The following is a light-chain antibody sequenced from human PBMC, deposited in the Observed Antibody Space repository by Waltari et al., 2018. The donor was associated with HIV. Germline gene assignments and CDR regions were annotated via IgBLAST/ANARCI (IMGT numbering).Light chain of an antibody. V-gene: IGLV2-8*01. J-gene: IGLJ2*01. Sequence: QSALTQPPSASGSPGQSVTISCTGTSSDVGGYNYVSCYQQHPGKAPKLMIYEVSKRPSGVPDRLSGSKSGNTASLTVSGLQAEDEADYYCSSYAGSNNFGVFGGGTKLTVL. CDR2: EVS. CDR3: SSYAGSNNFGV. CDR1: SSDVGGYNY.